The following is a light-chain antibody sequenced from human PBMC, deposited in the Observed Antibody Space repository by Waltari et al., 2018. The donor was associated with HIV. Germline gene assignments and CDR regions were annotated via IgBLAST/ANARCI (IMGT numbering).Light chain of an antibody. J-gene: IGLJ3*02. CDR2: DVN. Sequence: QSALTQPPSVSGSPGQSITISCTGATSDFGRHTHISWYRQLPGTAPKLIIYDVNKGPAGVSNRYSGAKFGNTASLLISGLQSEDEADYHCSSYTDLTTMFGGGTRLTV. CDR1: TSDFGRHTH. V-gene: IGLV2-14*03. CDR3: SSYTDLTTM.